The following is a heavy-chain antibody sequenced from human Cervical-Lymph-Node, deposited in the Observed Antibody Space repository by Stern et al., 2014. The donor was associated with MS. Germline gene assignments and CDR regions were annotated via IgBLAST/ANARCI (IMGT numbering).Heavy chain of an antibody. Sequence: EVKLVESGGGLVQPGGSLRLSCAASGFTFRDNWMQWVRQAPGKGLVWVSHINSDGSGTSYADSVKGRFTISRDNAKNTLYLQMNSLRAEDTAVYYCVRDNYGVDVWGQGTTVTVSS. J-gene: IGHJ6*02. V-gene: IGHV3-74*01. CDR2: INSDGSGT. CDR3: VRDNYGVDV. CDR1: GFTFRDNW.